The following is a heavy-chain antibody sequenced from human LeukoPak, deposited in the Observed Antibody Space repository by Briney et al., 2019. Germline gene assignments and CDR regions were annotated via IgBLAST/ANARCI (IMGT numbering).Heavy chain of an antibody. V-gene: IGHV3-23*01. Sequence: GGSLRLSCAASGFTFSSYAMSWVRQAPGKGLEWVSSNSGSGGTTYYPDSVKGRFTISRDNSKSTLHLQMNSLRAEDTAVYYCAKSPPDYWGQGTLVTVSS. CDR1: GFTFSSYA. J-gene: IGHJ4*02. CDR3: AKSPPDY. CDR2: NSGSGGTT.